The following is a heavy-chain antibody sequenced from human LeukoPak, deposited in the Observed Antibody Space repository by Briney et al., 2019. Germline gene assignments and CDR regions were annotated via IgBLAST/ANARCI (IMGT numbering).Heavy chain of an antibody. J-gene: IGHJ4*02. CDR1: GYSISSGYH. CDR3: ARHLYDSSGYYGLDYFDY. D-gene: IGHD3-22*01. V-gene: IGHV4-38-2*01. Sequence: PSETLSLTCAVSGYSISSGYHWGWIRQPPGKGLEWIGSIYYSGSTYYNPSLKSRVTISVDTSKNQFSLKLSSVTAADTAVYYCARHLYDSSGYYGLDYFDYWGQGTLVTVSS. CDR2: IYYSGST.